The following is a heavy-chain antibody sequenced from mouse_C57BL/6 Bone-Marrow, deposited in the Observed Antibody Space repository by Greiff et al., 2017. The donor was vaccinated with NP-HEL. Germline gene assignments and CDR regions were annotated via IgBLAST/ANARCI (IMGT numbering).Heavy chain of an antibody. CDR3: ARPNYPYYFDY. Sequence: VQLKQSGPVLVKPGASVKMSCKASGYTFTDYYMNWVKQSHGKSLEWIGVINPYNGGTSYNQKFKGKATLTVDKSSSTAYMELNSLTSEDSAVYYCARPNYPYYFDYWGQGTTLTVSS. V-gene: IGHV1-19*01. D-gene: IGHD2-1*01. CDR1: GYTFTDYY. CDR2: INPYNGGT. J-gene: IGHJ2*01.